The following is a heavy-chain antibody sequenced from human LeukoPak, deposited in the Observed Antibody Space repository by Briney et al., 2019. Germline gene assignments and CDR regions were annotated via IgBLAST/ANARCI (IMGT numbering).Heavy chain of an antibody. CDR1: GFTFDDYA. J-gene: IGHJ6*03. D-gene: IGHD3-16*02. CDR2: ISWNSGSI. CDR3: ARDRYDYVWGSYPIMDV. V-gene: IGHV3-9*01. Sequence: PGRSLRLSCAASGFTFDDYAMHWVRQAPGKGLEWVSGISWNSGSIGYADSVKGRFTISRDNAKNSLYLQMNSLRAEDTAVYYCARDRYDYVWGSYPIMDVWGKGTTVTVSS.